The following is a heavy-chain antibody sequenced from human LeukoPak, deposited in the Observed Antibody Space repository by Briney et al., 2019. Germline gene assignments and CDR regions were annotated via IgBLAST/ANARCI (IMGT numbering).Heavy chain of an antibody. CDR2: INWNGGST. D-gene: IGHD2-15*01. V-gene: IGHV3-20*04. J-gene: IGHJ4*02. CDR1: GFTFDDYG. CDR3: AREMSCSGGSCYSGIDY. Sequence: GGSLRLSCAASGFTFDDYGTSWVRQAPGKGLEWVSGINWNGGSTGYADSVKGRFTISRDNAKNSLYLQMNSLRAEDTALYYCAREMSCSGGSCYSGIDYWGQGTLVTVSS.